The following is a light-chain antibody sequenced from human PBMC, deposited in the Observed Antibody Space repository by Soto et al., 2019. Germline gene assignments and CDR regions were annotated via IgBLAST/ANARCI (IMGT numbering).Light chain of an antibody. Sequence: QSVLTQPPSASGSPGQSVAIPCPGTSSDVGGYNCVSWYQQHPGKAPKLMIYEVNKRPSGVPDRFSGSKSGNTASLTVSGLQAEDEADYYCSSYAGSSNVFGTGTKVTVL. J-gene: IGLJ1*01. CDR2: EVN. V-gene: IGLV2-8*01. CDR3: SSYAGSSNV. CDR1: SSDVGGYNC.